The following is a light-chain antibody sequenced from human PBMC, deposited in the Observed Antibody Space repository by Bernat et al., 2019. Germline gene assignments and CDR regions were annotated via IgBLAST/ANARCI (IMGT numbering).Light chain of an antibody. CDR1: QSVSSRF. V-gene: IGKV3-20*01. J-gene: IGKJ2*01. Sequence: EIVLTQSPGTLSLSPGDRATLSCRASQSVSSRFFAWYQQKPGQAPRLLIYDTSTRANGIPDRFSGSGSGTDFNLTISRLEPEDFAVYFCQQYGNSPMYTFGQGTNLEIK. CDR3: QQYGNSPMYT. CDR2: DTS.